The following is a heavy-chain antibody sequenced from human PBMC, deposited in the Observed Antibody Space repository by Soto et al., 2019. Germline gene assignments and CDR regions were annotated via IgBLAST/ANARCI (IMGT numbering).Heavy chain of an antibody. CDR2: IIPIFGTA. CDR1: GGTFSSYA. J-gene: IGHJ6*02. V-gene: IGHV1-69*12. D-gene: IGHD2-15*01. CDR3: AKDIVVVVAATGPYYYGMDV. Sequence: QVQLVQSGAEVKKPGSSVKVSCKASGGTFSSYAISWVRQAPGQGLEWMGGIIPIFGTANYAQKFQGRVTITADESTSTAYMELSSLRSEDTAVYSCAKDIVVVVAATGPYYYGMDVWGQGTTVTVSS.